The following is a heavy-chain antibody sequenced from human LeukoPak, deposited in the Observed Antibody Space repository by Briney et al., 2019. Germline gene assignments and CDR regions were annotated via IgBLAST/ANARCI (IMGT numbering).Heavy chain of an antibody. CDR1: GLTFSSYS. V-gene: IGHV3-21*01. J-gene: IGHJ4*02. Sequence: GGSLRLSCAASGLTFSSYSMNWVRQAPGKGLEWVSSISSSSSYIYYADSVKGRFTISRDNAKNSLYLQMNSLRAEDTAVYYCARGLVPGFLDYWGQGTPVTVSS. CDR3: ARGLVPGFLDY. D-gene: IGHD4-11*01. CDR2: ISSSSSYI.